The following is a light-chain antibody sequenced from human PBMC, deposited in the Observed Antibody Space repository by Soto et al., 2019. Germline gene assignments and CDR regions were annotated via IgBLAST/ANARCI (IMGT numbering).Light chain of an antibody. Sequence: PGERATLSCRASQSVSSYLAWYQHKPGQAPRLLIYDASNRATGIPARFSGSGSGTDFTLTISSLEPEDFAVYYCQQRSDWWTFGQGTKVEIK. CDR3: QQRSDWWT. CDR2: DAS. J-gene: IGKJ1*01. V-gene: IGKV3-11*01. CDR1: QSVSSY.